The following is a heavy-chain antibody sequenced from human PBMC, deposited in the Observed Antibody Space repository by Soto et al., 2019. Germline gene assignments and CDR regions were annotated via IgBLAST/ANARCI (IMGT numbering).Heavy chain of an antibody. CDR1: GGSINGYY. CDR2: FHFSGST. J-gene: IGHJ4*01. CDR3: ARASGYSYGYDDFFDN. Sequence: QVQLQESGPGLVKPSETLSLTCTVSGGSINGYYWTWLRQSPTNGLEWIGYFHFSGSTKYNPSLESRLPISAETSKNQISLTLSSVTAADTAVYYCARASGYSYGYDDFFDNWGQGTLANVSS. V-gene: IGHV4-59*01. D-gene: IGHD5-18*01.